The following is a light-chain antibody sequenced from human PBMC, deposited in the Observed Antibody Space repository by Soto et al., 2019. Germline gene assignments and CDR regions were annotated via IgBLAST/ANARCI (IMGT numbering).Light chain of an antibody. CDR2: DAS. CDR1: QSVSSSY. J-gene: IGKJ1*01. V-gene: IGKV3-20*01. CDR3: QQYGSSPGT. Sequence: EIVLTQSPGTLSLPPGERATLSCRASQSVSSSYLAWYQQKPGQAPRLLIYDASSRATGIPDRFSGSGSGTDFTLTISRLEPEDFAVYYCQQYGSSPGTFGQGTKVDIK.